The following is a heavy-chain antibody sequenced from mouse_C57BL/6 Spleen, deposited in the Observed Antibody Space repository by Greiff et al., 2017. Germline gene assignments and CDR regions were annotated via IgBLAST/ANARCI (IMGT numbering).Heavy chain of an antibody. J-gene: IGHJ2*01. CDR1: GYAFSSSW. CDR2: IYPGDGDT. V-gene: IGHV1-82*01. Sequence: QVQLQQSGPELVKPGASVKISCKASGYAFSSSWMNWVKQRPGKGLEWIGRIYPGDGDTNYNEKFKSKATLTVDTSSSTAYMQLSSLTSEDSAVYYCARGGRITTVVASFDYWGQGTTLTVSS. D-gene: IGHD1-1*01. CDR3: ARGGRITTVVASFDY.